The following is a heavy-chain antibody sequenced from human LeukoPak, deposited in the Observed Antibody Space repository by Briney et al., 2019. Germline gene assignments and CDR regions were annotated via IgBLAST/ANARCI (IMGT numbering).Heavy chain of an antibody. Sequence: SGPTLVNPTQTLTLTCTFYGFSLSSPGMCVSWIRQPPGKALEWLARIDWDYGTYYNTSLKTRLTISKDTPKNQVVLTMTNMDPVDTATYYCARIPLRDDYQSYAFDMWGQGTMVSVSS. CDR2: IDWDYGT. V-gene: IGHV2-70*11. CDR1: GFSLSSPGMC. CDR3: ARIPLRDDYQSYAFDM. J-gene: IGHJ3*02. D-gene: IGHD5-24*01.